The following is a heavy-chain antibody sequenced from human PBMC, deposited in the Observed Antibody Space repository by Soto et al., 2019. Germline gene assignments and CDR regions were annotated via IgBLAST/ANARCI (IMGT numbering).Heavy chain of an antibody. CDR1: GFTLSNYW. Sequence: GGSLRLSCAASGFTLSNYWMTWVRQAPGRGLEWVANIKQDGSEKYYVDSVRGRFTISRDNAKNSLFLQMNSLRAEDTAVYYCARSHSSSSEVDPWGQGTLVTVSS. V-gene: IGHV3-7*03. J-gene: IGHJ5*02. CDR3: ARSHSSSSEVDP. CDR2: IKQDGSEK. D-gene: IGHD6-6*01.